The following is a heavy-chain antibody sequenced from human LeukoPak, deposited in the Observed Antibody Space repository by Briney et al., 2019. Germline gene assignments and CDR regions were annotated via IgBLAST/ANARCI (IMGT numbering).Heavy chain of an antibody. D-gene: IGHD5-24*01. CDR2: INPNSGGT. J-gene: IGHJ2*01. V-gene: IGHV1-2*02. Sequence: ASVKVSCKASGYTFTVYYMHWVRQAPGQGLEWMGWINPNSGGTNYAQKFQGRVTMTRDTSISTAYMELSRLRSDDTAVYYCARDRRDGYNYWYSDLWGRGTLVTVS. CDR3: ARDRRDGYNYWYSDL. CDR1: GYTFTVYY.